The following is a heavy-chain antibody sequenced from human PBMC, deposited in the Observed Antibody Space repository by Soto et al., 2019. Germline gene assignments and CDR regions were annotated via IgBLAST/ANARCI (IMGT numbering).Heavy chain of an antibody. CDR1: GYTFTSYD. D-gene: IGHD3-9*01. CDR3: ARRRYFDWSPFDY. J-gene: IGHJ4*02. CDR2: MNPNSGNT. V-gene: IGHV1-8*01. Sequence: ASVKVSCKASGYTFTSYDINWARQATGQGLEWMGWMNPNSGNTGYAQKFQGRVTMTRNTSISTAYMELSSLRSEDTAVYYCARRRYFDWSPFDYWGQGTLVTVSS.